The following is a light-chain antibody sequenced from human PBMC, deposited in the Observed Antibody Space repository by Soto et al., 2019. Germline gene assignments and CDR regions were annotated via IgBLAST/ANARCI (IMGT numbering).Light chain of an antibody. CDR1: SSDVGGYNH. J-gene: IGLJ1*01. CDR2: DVT. Sequence: QSALTQPRSVSGSPGQSLTISCTGTSSDVGGYNHVSWYQQHPGKVPKLMIYDVTKRPSGVPDRFSGSKSGNTASLTISGLQAEDQADYYCCSHAGSYTYVFGTGTKLTVL. V-gene: IGLV2-11*01. CDR3: CSHAGSYTYV.